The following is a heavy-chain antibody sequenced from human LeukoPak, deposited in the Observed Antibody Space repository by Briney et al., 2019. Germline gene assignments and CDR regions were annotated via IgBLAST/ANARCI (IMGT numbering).Heavy chain of an antibody. CDR3: ARGRDGDYPAYYYYGMDV. D-gene: IGHD4-17*01. CDR2: IYYSGST. CDR1: GGSISSYY. V-gene: IGHV4-59*01. J-gene: IGHJ6*02. Sequence: SETLSLTCTVSGGSISSYYWSWIRQPPGKGLEWIGYIYYSGSTNYNPSLKSRVTISVDTSKNQFSLKLSSVTAADTAVYYRARGRDGDYPAYYYYGMDVWGQGTTVTVSS.